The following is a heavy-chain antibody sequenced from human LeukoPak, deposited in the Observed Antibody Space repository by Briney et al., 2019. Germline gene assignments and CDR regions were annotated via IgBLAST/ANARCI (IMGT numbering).Heavy chain of an antibody. CDR1: GGSISDYY. V-gene: IGHV4-59*08. J-gene: IGHJ3*02. D-gene: IGHD3-10*01. CDR2: IYYSGST. Sequence: SETLSLTCTVSGGSISDYYWSWIRQSPGKGLEYIGYIYYSGSTNYNPSLKSRVTISVGTSKNQFSLKLTSVTAADTAVYYCARSFYYGSGTYPPAAFDIWGQGTVVTVSS. CDR3: ARSFYYGSGTYPPAAFDI.